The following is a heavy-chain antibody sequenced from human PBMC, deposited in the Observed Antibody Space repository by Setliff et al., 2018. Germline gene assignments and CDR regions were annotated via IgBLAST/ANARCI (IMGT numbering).Heavy chain of an antibody. V-gene: IGHV3-48*04. CDR1: GFTFSTYG. D-gene: IGHD6-13*01. CDR3: ARGSIAAAGTDLDY. J-gene: IGHJ4*02. CDR2: LNNDGTTI. Sequence: HPGGSLRLSCAASGFTFSTYGLNWVRQAPGKGLEWISYLNNDGTTIYYADSVRGRFTISRDNAKNSLYLQMNSLRAEDTAVYYCARGSIAAAGTDLDYWGQGTLVTVSS.